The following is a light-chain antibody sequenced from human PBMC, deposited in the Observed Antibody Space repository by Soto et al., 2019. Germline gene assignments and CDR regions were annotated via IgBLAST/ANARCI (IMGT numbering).Light chain of an antibody. V-gene: IGLV2-14*01. J-gene: IGLJ2*01. Sequence: QSVLTQPASVSGSPGQSITISCTGTSSDVGGYNYVSWYQQHPDKAPKLIIYDVSNRPSGVSNRFSGSKSGNTASLTISGLQAEDEADYYCSSYTSSSTRVVFGGGTKLTVL. CDR1: SSDVGGYNY. CDR3: SSYTSSSTRVV. CDR2: DVS.